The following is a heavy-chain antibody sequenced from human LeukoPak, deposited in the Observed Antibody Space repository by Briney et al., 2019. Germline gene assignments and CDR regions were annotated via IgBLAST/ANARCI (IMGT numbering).Heavy chain of an antibody. J-gene: IGHJ4*02. Sequence: GRSLRLSCAASGFTFSSYWMSWVRQAPGKGLEWVANVKQDGSEKYYVDSVKGRFTISRDNAKNSLYLQMNSLRAEDTAVYYCASHSGSYVYWGQGTLVTVSS. CDR3: ASHSGSYVY. CDR2: VKQDGSEK. CDR1: GFTFSSYW. D-gene: IGHD1-26*01. V-gene: IGHV3-7*01.